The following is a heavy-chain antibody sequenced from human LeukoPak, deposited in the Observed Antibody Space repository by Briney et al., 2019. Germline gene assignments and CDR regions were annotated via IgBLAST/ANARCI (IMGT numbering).Heavy chain of an antibody. Sequence: GSLRLSCAPSGFTFSIYSMNWVRQAPGKGLEWIGYIYYSRSTNYNPSLKSRVTISVDTSKNQFSLKLSSVTAADTAVYYGARVGVGATNYYYYYMDVWGKGTTVTVSS. CDR1: GFTFSIYS. CDR2: IYYSRST. V-gene: IGHV4-59*08. D-gene: IGHD1-26*01. CDR3: ARVGVGATNYYYYYMDV. J-gene: IGHJ6*03.